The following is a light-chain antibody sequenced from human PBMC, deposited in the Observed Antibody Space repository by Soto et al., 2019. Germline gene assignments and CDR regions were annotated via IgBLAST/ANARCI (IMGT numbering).Light chain of an antibody. J-gene: IGLJ3*02. CDR2: DVS. V-gene: IGLV2-14*03. CDR3: NSYTSISTWV. Sequence: QSALTQPASVSGSPGQSITISCSGTSSDVGNYNYVSWFQQHPGKAPKVILYDVSNRPSGISDRFSGSKSGNTASLSISGLQAEDEADYYCNSYTSISTWVFGGGTQLTVL. CDR1: SSDVGNYNY.